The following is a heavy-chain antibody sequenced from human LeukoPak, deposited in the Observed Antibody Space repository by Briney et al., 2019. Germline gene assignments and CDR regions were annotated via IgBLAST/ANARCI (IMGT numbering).Heavy chain of an antibody. Sequence: GGSLRLSCAASGFTVSSYWMSWVRQAPGKGLEWVANIKEEGSEKYYVDSVKGRFTISRDNAKNSLFLQMNSLRAEDTAVYYCARGEYYYDGGYWGQGTLVTVSS. V-gene: IGHV3-7*04. CDR2: IKEEGSEK. CDR1: GFTVSSYW. D-gene: IGHD3-22*01. J-gene: IGHJ4*02. CDR3: ARGEYYYDGGY.